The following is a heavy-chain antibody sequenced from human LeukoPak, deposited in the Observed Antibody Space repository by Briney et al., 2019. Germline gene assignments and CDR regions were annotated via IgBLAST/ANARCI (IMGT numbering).Heavy chain of an antibody. Sequence: SVKVSCKASGGTFISYAISWVRQAPGQGLEWMGGIIPIFGTANYAQKFQGRVTITADESTSTAYMELSSLRSEDTAVYYCARASLAGTYYYDSSGYYYFDYWGQGTLVTVSS. CDR1: GGTFISYA. V-gene: IGHV1-69*01. CDR2: IIPIFGTA. CDR3: ARASLAGTYYYDSSGYYYFDY. J-gene: IGHJ4*02. D-gene: IGHD3-22*01.